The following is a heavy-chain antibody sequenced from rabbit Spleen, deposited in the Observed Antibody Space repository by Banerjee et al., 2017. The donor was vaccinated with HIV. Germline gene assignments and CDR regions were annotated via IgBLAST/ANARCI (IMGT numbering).Heavy chain of an antibody. CDR1: GFSFSSSYY. D-gene: IGHD1-1*01. CDR3: ARGFASGSGYYLNL. V-gene: IGHV1S45*01. CDR2: ISAVSSGST. Sequence: QEQLEESGGDLVKPGASLTLTCTASGFSFSSSYYMCWVRQAPGKGLEWIGCISAVSSGSTSYATWAKGRFTISKTSSTTVTLQMTSLTASDTATYFCARGFASGSGYYLNLWGQGTLVTVS. J-gene: IGHJ4*01.